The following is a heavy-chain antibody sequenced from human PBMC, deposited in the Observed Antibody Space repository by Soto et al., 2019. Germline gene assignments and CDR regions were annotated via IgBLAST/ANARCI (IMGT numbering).Heavy chain of an antibody. CDR1: GYSFTDYH. Sequence: ASVKVSCKTSGYSFTDYHIHWVRQAPGQGLEWLGRINPKSGGTSTAQKFQGWVTMTTDTSISTASMELTRLTPDDTAIYYCARGDSTDCSNGVCSFFYNHDMDVWGQGTTVTVSS. CDR2: INPKSGGT. J-gene: IGHJ6*02. CDR3: ARGDSTDCSNGVCSFFYNHDMDV. D-gene: IGHD2-8*01. V-gene: IGHV1-2*04.